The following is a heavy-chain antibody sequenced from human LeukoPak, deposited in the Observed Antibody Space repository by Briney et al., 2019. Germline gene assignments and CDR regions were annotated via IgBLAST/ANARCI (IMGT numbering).Heavy chain of an antibody. CDR2: IYHSGST. CDR1: GGSISSGDYY. D-gene: IGHD6-25*01. Sequence: PSETLSLTCTVSGGSISSGDYYWSWIRQPPGKGLEWIGYIYHSGSTYYNPSLKSRVTISVDRSKNQFSLKLSSVTAADTAVYYCARFESSATDAFDVWGQGTMVTVSS. J-gene: IGHJ3*01. CDR3: ARFESSATDAFDV. V-gene: IGHV4-30-2*01.